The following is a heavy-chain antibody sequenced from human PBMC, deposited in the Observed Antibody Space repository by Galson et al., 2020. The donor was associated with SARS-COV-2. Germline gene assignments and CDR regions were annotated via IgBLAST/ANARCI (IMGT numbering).Heavy chain of an antibody. Sequence: GESLKISCTASGFTFGDYAMSWFRQAPGKGLEWVGFIRSKAYGGTTEYAASVKGRFTISRDDSKSIAYLQMNSLKTEDTAVYYCTRGGESYYYGMDVWGQGTTVTVSS. V-gene: IGHV3-49*03. J-gene: IGHJ6*02. CDR1: GFTFGDYA. CDR3: TRGGESYYYGMDV. CDR2: IRSKAYGGTT.